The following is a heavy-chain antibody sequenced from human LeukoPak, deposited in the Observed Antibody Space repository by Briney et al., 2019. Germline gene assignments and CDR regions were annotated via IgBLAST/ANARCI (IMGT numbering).Heavy chain of an antibody. Sequence: ASVKVSCKASVYTFTSYYMHWVRQAPGQGLEWMGIINPSGGSTSYAQKFQGRVTMTRDTSTSTVYMELSSLRSEDTAVYYCARVHHDQYCSSTSCQQPAGYWGQGTLVTVS. D-gene: IGHD2-2*01. CDR3: ARVHHDQYCSSTSCQQPAGY. V-gene: IGHV1-46*03. CDR2: INPSGGST. J-gene: IGHJ4*02. CDR1: VYTFTSYY.